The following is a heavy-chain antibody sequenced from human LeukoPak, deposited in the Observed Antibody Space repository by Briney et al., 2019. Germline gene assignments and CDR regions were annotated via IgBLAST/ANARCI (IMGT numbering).Heavy chain of an antibody. Sequence: GESLKISCKGSGYSFTTYWIGWVRQMPGKGLEWMGITYPGDSDTRYSPSFQGQVTISADKSISTAYLQWSSLRSEDTAVYYCAREWVSGYYYGMDVWGQGTTVTVSS. D-gene: IGHD1-26*01. CDR1: GYSFTTYW. CDR2: TYPGDSDT. CDR3: AREWVSGYYYGMDV. V-gene: IGHV5-51*01. J-gene: IGHJ6*02.